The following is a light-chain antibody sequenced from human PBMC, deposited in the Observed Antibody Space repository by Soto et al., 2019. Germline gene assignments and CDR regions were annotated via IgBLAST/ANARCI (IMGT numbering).Light chain of an antibody. Sequence: DIQMTQSPSTLSASVGDRVTITCRASQSVSSWLAWYQQRPGKAPKLLIYNASSLESGVPSRFSGSGSGAEFTLTISSMQPDDFGTYYCQQYNSYPRTFGQGTTVEIK. J-gene: IGKJ1*01. CDR1: QSVSSW. CDR3: QQYNSYPRT. CDR2: NAS. V-gene: IGKV1-5*03.